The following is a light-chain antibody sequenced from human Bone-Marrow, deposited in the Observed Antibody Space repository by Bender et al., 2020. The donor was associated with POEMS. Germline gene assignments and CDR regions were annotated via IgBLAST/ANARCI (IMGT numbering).Light chain of an antibody. CDR3: CSYAGSSTWV. CDR1: SSDVGSYNL. J-gene: IGLJ3*02. Sequence: QSALTQPASVSGSPGQSITISCTGTSSDVGSYNLVSWYQQHPGKAPKLMIFEDSQRPSGVSNRLSGSKSGNTASLTISGLQAEDEADYYCCSYAGSSTWVFGGGTKLTVL. V-gene: IGLV2-23*01. CDR2: EDS.